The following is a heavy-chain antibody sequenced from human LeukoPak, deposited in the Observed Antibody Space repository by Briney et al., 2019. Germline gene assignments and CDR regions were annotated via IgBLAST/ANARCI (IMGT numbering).Heavy chain of an antibody. J-gene: IGHJ4*02. CDR1: GFTFSSYE. CDR2: ISSSGSTI. V-gene: IGHV3-48*03. D-gene: IGHD2-2*01. CDR3: ARDLVVVPALRTDFDY. Sequence: GGSLRLSCAASGFTFSSYEMNWVRQAPGKGLEWVSYISSSGSTIYYADSVKGRFTISRDNAKNSLYLQMNSLRAEDTAVYYCARDLVVVPALRTDFDYWGQGTLITVSS.